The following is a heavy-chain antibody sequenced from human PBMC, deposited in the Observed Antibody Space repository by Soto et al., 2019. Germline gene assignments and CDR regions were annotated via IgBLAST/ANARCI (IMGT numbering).Heavy chain of an antibody. CDR3: ARDYNDFWSGHLDY. V-gene: IGHV3-48*01. J-gene: IGHJ4*02. CDR1: GFSFSDYS. D-gene: IGHD3-3*01. Sequence: GGSLRLSCAASGFSFSDYSMNWVRQAPWRGLEWVSYISSSSFTIHYADSVEGRFAISRDNAKNSLYLQMNSLRAEDTAVYYCARDYNDFWSGHLDYWGQGALVTVSS. CDR2: ISSSSFTI.